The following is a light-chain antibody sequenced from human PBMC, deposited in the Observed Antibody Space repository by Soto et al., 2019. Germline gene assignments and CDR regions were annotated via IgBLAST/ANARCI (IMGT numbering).Light chain of an antibody. Sequence: EIVMTQSPATLSVSPGERATLSCRASQSVSSNLAWYRQKPGQSPRLLIYGASTRATGNPARFSGSGSGTEFTLTISSLQSEDFAVYYCQQYNNWPPLTFGGGTKVEIK. J-gene: IGKJ4*01. CDR2: GAS. CDR3: QQYNNWPPLT. CDR1: QSVSSN. V-gene: IGKV3-15*01.